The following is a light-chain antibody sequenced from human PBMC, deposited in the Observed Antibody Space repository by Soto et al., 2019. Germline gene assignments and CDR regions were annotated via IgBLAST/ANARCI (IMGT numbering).Light chain of an antibody. Sequence: EILLTQSPGTLSLSPGERATLSCRASQSVSSSYLAWYQQKPGQAPRLLIYGASSRATGIPDRFSGSGSGTDFTLTIIRLEPEDFAVYYCQQYGSSPWTFGQGTKVDIK. J-gene: IGKJ1*01. CDR2: GAS. V-gene: IGKV3-20*01. CDR1: QSVSSSY. CDR3: QQYGSSPWT.